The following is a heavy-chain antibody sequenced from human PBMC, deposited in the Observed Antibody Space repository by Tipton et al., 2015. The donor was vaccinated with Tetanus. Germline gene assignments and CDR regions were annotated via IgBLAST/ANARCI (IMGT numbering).Heavy chain of an antibody. CDR3: ARGKVRTSRSPLYYYYGMDV. J-gene: IGHJ6*02. CDR1: GGSFSGYY. Sequence: TLSLTCAVYGGSFSGYYWSWIRQPPGKGLEWIGEINHSGSTNYNPSLKSRVTISVDPSKNQFSLKLSSVTAADTAVYYCARGKVRTSRSPLYYYYGMDVWGQGTTVTVSS. D-gene: IGHD2-2*01. V-gene: IGHV4-34*01. CDR2: INHSGST.